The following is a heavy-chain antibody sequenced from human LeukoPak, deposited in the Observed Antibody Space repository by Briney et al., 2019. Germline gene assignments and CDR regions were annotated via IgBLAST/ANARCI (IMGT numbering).Heavy chain of an antibody. D-gene: IGHD1-26*01. CDR3: AGTYYHSPYYFYMDV. V-gene: IGHV4-59*01. CDR1: GGSISSYY. J-gene: IGHJ6*03. Sequence: LTLTCTVSGGSISSYYWSWIRQPPGKGLEWTGSFFYGGSTKYNPSLKSRVTISVDTSKNQSALKLSSVTAADTAVYYCAGTYYHSPYYFYMDVWGKGTTVTVS. CDR2: FFYGGST.